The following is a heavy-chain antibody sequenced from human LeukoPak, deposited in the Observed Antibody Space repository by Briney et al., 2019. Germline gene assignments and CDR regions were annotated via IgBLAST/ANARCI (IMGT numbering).Heavy chain of an antibody. CDR3: ARLQFSGYDKTTILYFDY. V-gene: IGHV3-21*01. D-gene: IGHD5-12*01. J-gene: IGHJ4*02. Sequence: PGGSLRLSCAASGFTFSSYSMNWVRQAPGKGLEWVSSISSSSSYIYYADSVKGRFTISRDNAKNSLYLQMNSLRAEDTAVYYCARLQFSGYDKTTILYFDYWGQGILVTVSS. CDR2: ISSSSSYI. CDR1: GFTFSSYS.